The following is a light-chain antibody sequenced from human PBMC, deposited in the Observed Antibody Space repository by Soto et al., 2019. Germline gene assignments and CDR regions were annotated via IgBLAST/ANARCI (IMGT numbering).Light chain of an antibody. J-gene: IGLJ2*01. CDR2: TNT. V-gene: IGLV1-40*01. CDR3: QSYDCSLSGLV. CDR1: SSNIGAGYY. Sequence: QSVLTQPPSVSGAPGQRVTISCTGSSSNIGAGYYVHWYQQLPGIAPKLLIYTNTNRPSGVPDRFSGSKSGTSASLAITGLQPEDEADYYCQSYDCSLSGLVFGGGTKLTVL.